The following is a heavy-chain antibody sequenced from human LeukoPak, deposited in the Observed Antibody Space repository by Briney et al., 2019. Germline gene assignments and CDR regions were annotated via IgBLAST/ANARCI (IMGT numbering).Heavy chain of an antibody. CDR2: ISGSGGST. CDR3: AKTMYYSPRYSFDY. Sequence: GGSLRLSCAASGFTFSSYAMSWVRQAPGKGLEWVSAISGSGGSTYYADSVKGRFTISRDNSKNTLYLQLNSLRAEDTAIYYCAKTMYYSPRYSFDYWGQGTLVTVSS. V-gene: IGHV3-23*01. D-gene: IGHD3-10*01. CDR1: GFTFSSYA. J-gene: IGHJ4*02.